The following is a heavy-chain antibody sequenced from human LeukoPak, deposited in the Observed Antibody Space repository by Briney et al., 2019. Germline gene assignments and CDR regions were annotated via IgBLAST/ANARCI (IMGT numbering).Heavy chain of an antibody. Sequence: SETLSLTCTVSGDSISTSNSYWGWIRQPPGKGLGWIGSIYYSGNTYYNASLKSRVTISVDTSKNQFSLKLSSVTAADTAVYYCARLRAYYYGSGSYYIEDYFDYWGQGTLVTVSS. CDR3: ARLRAYYYGSGSYYIEDYFDY. J-gene: IGHJ4*02. CDR1: GDSISTSNSY. CDR2: IYYSGNT. V-gene: IGHV4-39*01. D-gene: IGHD3-10*01.